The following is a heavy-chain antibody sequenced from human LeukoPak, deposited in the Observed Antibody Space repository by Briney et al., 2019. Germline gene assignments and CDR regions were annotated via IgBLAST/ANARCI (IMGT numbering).Heavy chain of an antibody. CDR3: ARGVPGGWYFDL. D-gene: IGHD3-16*01. J-gene: IGHJ2*01. Sequence: GALRLSCAASGFTFSDYYMSWIRQAPGKGLEWVSYISKDGNTRNYADSVKGRFAISRDNAENTVNLQIYSLKAEDTAVYYCARGVPGGWYFDLWGRATLVTVSS. CDR1: GFTFSDYY. CDR2: ISKDGNTR. V-gene: IGHV3-11*04.